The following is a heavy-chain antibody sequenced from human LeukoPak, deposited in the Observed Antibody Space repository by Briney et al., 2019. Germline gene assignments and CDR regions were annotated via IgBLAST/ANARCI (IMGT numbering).Heavy chain of an antibody. V-gene: IGHV1-18*01. CDR2: ISAYNGNT. J-gene: IGHJ6*03. D-gene: IGHD6-13*01. CDR3: ARAPTSSSWYSYYYYMDV. CDR1: GYTFTSYG. Sequence: ASVKVSCKASGYTFTSYGISWVRQAPGQGPEWMGWISAYNGNTNYAQKLQGRVTMTTDTSTSTAYMELRSLRSDDTAVYYCARAPTSSSWYSYYYYMDVWGKGTTVTVSS.